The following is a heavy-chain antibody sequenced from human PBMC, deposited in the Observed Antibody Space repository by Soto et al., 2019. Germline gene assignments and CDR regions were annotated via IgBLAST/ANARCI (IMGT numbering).Heavy chain of an antibody. CDR2: IYPGDSDT. CDR3: ARTAAAGKYYYGMDV. CDR1: GYSFTSYL. J-gene: IGHJ6*02. Sequence: PGESLKISCQGSGYSFTSYLIGWVRQLPGKGLELMGIIYPGDSDTRYSPSFQGQVTISADKSISTAYLQWSSLKASDTAMYYCARTAAAGKYYYGMDVWGQGTTVTVS. V-gene: IGHV5-51*01. D-gene: IGHD6-13*01.